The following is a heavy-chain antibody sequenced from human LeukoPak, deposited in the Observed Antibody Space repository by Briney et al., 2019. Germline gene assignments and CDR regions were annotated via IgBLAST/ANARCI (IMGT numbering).Heavy chain of an antibody. Sequence: PGGSLRLSCAASGFTFSTYGMHWVRQAPGKGLEYVSGIGSDGTTYYAKSVKGRFTISRDNSKSMVYLQMGSLTTDDMGVYFCARGAQLTDYWGQGTQVTVSS. CDR2: IGSDGTT. CDR1: GFTFSTYG. D-gene: IGHD6-13*01. CDR3: ARGAQLTDY. J-gene: IGHJ4*02. V-gene: IGHV3-64*01.